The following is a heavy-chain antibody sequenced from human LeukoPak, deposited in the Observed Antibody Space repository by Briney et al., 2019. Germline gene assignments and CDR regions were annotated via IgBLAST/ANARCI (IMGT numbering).Heavy chain of an antibody. V-gene: IGHV1-69*04. Sequence: SVKVSCKASGGTFSSYAISWVRQAPGQGLEWMGRIIPILGIANYAQEFQGRVTITADKSTSTAYMELSSLRAEDTAVYYCAKDYGYSSSWYYLEDAFDIWGQGTMVTVSS. CDR3: AKDYGYSSSWYYLEDAFDI. CDR1: GGTFSSYA. CDR2: IIPILGIA. J-gene: IGHJ3*02. D-gene: IGHD6-13*01.